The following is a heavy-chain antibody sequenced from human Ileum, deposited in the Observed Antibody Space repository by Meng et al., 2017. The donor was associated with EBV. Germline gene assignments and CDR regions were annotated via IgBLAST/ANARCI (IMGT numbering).Heavy chain of an antibody. J-gene: IGHJ5*02. Sequence: VHFKASGPGLGKPSGPLSLPCAGSGESIISNYWWSWVRQPPGKGLEWIGEIYYNTNTNYNPSLKGRVTMSVDTSQNQFSLTLSSVTAADTAVYFCARKFSVVGSTDGWFDPWGQGTLVTVSS. CDR2: IYYNTNT. CDR3: ARKFSVVGSTDGWFDP. D-gene: IGHD2-8*01. CDR1: GESIISNYW. V-gene: IGHV4-4*02.